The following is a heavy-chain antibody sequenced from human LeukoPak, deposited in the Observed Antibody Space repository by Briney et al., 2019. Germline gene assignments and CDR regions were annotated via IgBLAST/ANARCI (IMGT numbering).Heavy chain of an antibody. J-gene: IGHJ2*01. V-gene: IGHV3-48*01. D-gene: IGHD6-6*01. Sequence: GGSLRLSCAASGFTFSSYSMNWVRQAPGKGLERVSYISTSSSTIYYADSVKGRFTISRDNAKSSLYLQMISLRAEDTAVYYCARREGLSSSPDWYFDLWGRGTLVTVSS. CDR2: ISTSSSTI. CDR1: GFTFSSYS. CDR3: ARREGLSSSPDWYFDL.